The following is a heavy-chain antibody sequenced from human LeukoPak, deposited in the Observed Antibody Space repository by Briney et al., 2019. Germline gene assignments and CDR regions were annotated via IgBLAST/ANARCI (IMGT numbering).Heavy chain of an antibody. J-gene: IGHJ4*02. Sequence: GGSLRLSCAASGFAFSTYSMNWVRQAPGKGLEWVSAIHGTEGTTFYADSVKGRFTISRDNSKNTLYLQMNSLRAEDTAVYYCATYSGTFGFDYWGQGTLVTVSS. V-gene: IGHV3-23*01. CDR3: ATYSGTFGFDY. CDR2: IHGTEGTT. CDR1: GFAFSTYS. D-gene: IGHD1-26*01.